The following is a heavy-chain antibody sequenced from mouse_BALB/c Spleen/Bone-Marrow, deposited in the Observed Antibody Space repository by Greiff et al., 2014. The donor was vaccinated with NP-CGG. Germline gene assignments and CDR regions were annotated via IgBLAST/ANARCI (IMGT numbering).Heavy chain of an antibody. J-gene: IGHJ3*01. CDR3: ARGAARATWFAY. CDR2: ISSGSSTI. CDR1: GFTFSSFG. V-gene: IGHV5-17*02. D-gene: IGHD3-1*01. Sequence: EVQLVESGGGLVQPGGSRKLSCAASGFTFSSFGMHWVRQAPEKGPEWVAYISSGSSTIYYADTVKGRFTISRDNPKNTLFLQMTSLRSEDTAMYYCARGAARATWFAYWGQGTLVTVSA.